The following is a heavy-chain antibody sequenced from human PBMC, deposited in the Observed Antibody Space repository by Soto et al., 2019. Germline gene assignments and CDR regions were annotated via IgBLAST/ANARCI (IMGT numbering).Heavy chain of an antibody. V-gene: IGHV1-69*01. D-gene: IGHD3-3*01. CDR3: ATGVIWIGYFTVDS. CDR2: FIPVYRTL. Sequence: QVLLVQSGAEVKKPGSSVKISCKASGGSFGNSAINWVRQTPGQGREWLGGFIPVYRTLNYAQKFQGRVTITADESTGTAYMTLSSLASNATAVYYCATGVIWIGYFTVDSWGQGTRVTVSS. J-gene: IGHJ4*02. CDR1: GGSFGNSA.